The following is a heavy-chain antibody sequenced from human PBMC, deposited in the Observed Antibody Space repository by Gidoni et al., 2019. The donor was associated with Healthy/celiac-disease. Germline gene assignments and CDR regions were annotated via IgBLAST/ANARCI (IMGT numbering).Heavy chain of an antibody. J-gene: IGHJ4*02. CDR3: TTGNYYGSGSAWDY. V-gene: IGHV3-15*01. CDR2: IKSKTDGGTT. CDR1: GFTFSNAW. D-gene: IGHD3-10*01. Sequence: EVQLVESGGGLVKPGGSLRLSCAASGFTFSNAWMSWVRQAPGKGLEWVGRIKSKTDGGTTDYAAPVKGRFTISRDDSKNTLYLQMNSLKTEDTAVYYCTTGNYYGSGSAWDYWGQGTLVTVSS.